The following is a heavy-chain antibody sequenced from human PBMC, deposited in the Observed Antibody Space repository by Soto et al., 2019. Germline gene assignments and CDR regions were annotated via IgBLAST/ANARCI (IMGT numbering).Heavy chain of an antibody. V-gene: IGHV3-23*01. J-gene: IGHJ6*02. CDR3: AKGIKRGWLVYYYYGMGV. CDR2: ISGSGGST. D-gene: IGHD6-19*01. Sequence: PGGSLRLSCAASGFTFSSYAMSWVRQAPGKGLEWVSAISGSGGSTYYADSVKGRFTISRDNSKNTLYLQMNSLRAEDTAVYYCAKGIKRGWLVYYYYGMGVWGQGTTVTVSS. CDR1: GFTFSSYA.